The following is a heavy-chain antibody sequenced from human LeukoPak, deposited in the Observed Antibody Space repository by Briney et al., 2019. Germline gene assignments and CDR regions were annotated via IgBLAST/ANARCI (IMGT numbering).Heavy chain of an antibody. CDR2: ISWNSGSI. J-gene: IGHJ1*01. D-gene: IGHD3-3*01. Sequence: TGRSLRLSCAASGFTFDDYAMHWVRQAPGKGLEWVSGISWNSGSIGYADSVKGRFTISRDNAKNSLYLQMNSLRAEDMALYYCAKDATYDFWSGYNKYFQHWGQGTLVTVSS. CDR1: GFTFDDYA. V-gene: IGHV3-9*03. CDR3: AKDATYDFWSGYNKYFQH.